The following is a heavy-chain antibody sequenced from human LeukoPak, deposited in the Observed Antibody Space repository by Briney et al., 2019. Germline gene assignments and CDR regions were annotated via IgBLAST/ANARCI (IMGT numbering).Heavy chain of an antibody. CDR2: IFPGDSDA. Sequence: GESLQISCKGSGYSLTSYWIGWVRLMPGKGLEWMGIIFPGDSDARYSPSFQGQVTISADESISTAYLQWSSLKASDTAMYYCARLGAVGGYNFGYYYHMDVWGQGTTVTVSS. CDR3: ARLGAVGGYNFGYYYHMDV. J-gene: IGHJ6*02. CDR1: GYSLTSYW. D-gene: IGHD5-24*01. V-gene: IGHV5-51*01.